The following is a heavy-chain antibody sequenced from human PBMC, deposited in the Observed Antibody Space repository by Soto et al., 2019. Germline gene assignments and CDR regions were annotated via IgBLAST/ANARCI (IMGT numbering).Heavy chain of an antibody. CDR1: GGSVSSGSYY. J-gene: IGHJ5*02. D-gene: IGHD2-15*01. Sequence: PSETLSLTCTVSGGSVSSGSYYWSWIRQPPGKGLEWIGYIYYSGSTYYNPSLKSRVTISVDTSKNQFSLKLSSVTAADTAVYYCAREVDCSGGSCSLPPSNWFDPWGQGTLVTVSS. V-gene: IGHV4-61*01. CDR3: AREVDCSGGSCSLPPSNWFDP. CDR2: IYYSGST.